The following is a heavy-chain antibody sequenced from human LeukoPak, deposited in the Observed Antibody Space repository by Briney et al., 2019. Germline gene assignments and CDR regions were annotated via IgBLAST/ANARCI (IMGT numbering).Heavy chain of an antibody. CDR1: GGSISSYY. D-gene: IGHD3-10*01. Sequence: PSETLSLTCTVSGGSISSYYWSWIRKPPGKGLEWIGYIYYSGSTNYNPSLKSRVTISVDTSKNQFSLKLSSVTAADTAVYYCARYGSGSYSFGMDVWGQGTTVTVSS. J-gene: IGHJ6*02. CDR3: ARYGSGSYSFGMDV. V-gene: IGHV4-59*08. CDR2: IYYSGST.